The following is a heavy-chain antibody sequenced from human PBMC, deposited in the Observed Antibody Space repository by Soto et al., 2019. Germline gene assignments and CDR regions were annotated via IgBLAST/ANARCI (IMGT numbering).Heavy chain of an antibody. V-gene: IGHV4-30-2*01. Sequence: PSETLSLTCAVSGGSISSGGYSWSWIRQPPGKGLEWIGYIYHSGSTYYNPSLKSRVTISVDRSKNQFSLKLSSVTAADADVYSCDRASGYSGNWFDPWGQGTLVTSPQ. D-gene: IGHD5-12*01. CDR3: DRASGYSGNWFDP. J-gene: IGHJ5*02. CDR2: IYHSGST. CDR1: GGSISSGGYS.